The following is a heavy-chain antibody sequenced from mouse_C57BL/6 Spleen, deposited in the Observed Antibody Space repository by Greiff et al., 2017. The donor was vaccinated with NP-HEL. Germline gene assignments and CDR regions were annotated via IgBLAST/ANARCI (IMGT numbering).Heavy chain of an antibody. Sequence: VQLQQSGPELVKPGASVKISCKASGYAFSSSWMNWVKQRPGKGLERIGRIYPGDGDTNYNGKFKGKATLTADKSSSTAYMQLSSLTSEDSAVYFCARSSNYDYWGQGTTLTVSS. J-gene: IGHJ2*01. CDR1: GYAFSSSW. D-gene: IGHD2-5*01. CDR2: IYPGDGDT. V-gene: IGHV1-82*01. CDR3: ARSSNYDY.